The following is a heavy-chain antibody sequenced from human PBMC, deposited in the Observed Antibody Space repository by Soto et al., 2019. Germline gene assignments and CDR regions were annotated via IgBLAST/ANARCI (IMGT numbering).Heavy chain of an antibody. V-gene: IGHV3-9*01. Sequence: EVLLLESGGGFVQPGGSLRLSCEASGFTFDDHAMHWGRQRPGGGLGWVAGISWQSDSEGYADSVKGRFSNSRDNIQHSVHLQMNSLRPEDTALYYCARDTGLYHDGMDVWGQGTRVTVAS. CDR2: ISWQSDSE. D-gene: IGHD2-2*01. CDR1: GFTFDDHA. CDR3: ARDTGLYHDGMDV. J-gene: IGHJ6*02.